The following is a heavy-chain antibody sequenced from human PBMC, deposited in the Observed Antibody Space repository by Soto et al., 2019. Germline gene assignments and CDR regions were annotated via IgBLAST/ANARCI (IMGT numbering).Heavy chain of an antibody. D-gene: IGHD5-18*01. CDR2: IYYSGNT. CDR3: ARIPVDTSMIYWLDP. CDR1: GDSVTSGNYY. Sequence: SETLSLTCTVSGDSVTSGNYYWSWIRQPPGKGLEWIGYIYYSGNTNYSPSLKSRVTISLDTSNNQFSLKLSSVTAADTAVYYCARIPVDTSMIYWLDPWGQGTLVTVSS. V-gene: IGHV4-61*01. J-gene: IGHJ5*01.